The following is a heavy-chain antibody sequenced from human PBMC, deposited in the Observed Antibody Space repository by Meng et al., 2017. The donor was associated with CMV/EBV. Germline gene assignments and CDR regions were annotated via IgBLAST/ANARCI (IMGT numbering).Heavy chain of an antibody. V-gene: IGHV4-59*01. CDR3: ARFITFGGVIVIDY. J-gene: IGHJ4*02. D-gene: IGHD3-16*02. CDR2: IYYSGST. CDR1: GGSISSYY. Sequence: SETLSLTCTVSGGSISSYYWSWNRQPPGKGLEWIGYIYYSGSTNYNPSLKSRVTISVDTSKNQFSLKLSSVTAAGTAVYYCARFITFGGVIVIDYWGQGTLVTVSS.